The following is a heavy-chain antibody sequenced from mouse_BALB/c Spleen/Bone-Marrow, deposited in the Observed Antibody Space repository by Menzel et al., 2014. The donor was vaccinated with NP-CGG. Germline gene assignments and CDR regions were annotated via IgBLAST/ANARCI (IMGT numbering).Heavy chain of an antibody. D-gene: IGHD2-10*02. CDR1: GFDFSRYW. Sequence: LVESGGGLVQPGGSLKLSCAASGFDFSRYWMNWVRQAPGNGLEWIGEINPDSSTINYTPSLKDKFIISRDNAKNXLYLQMNKVRSEDTALYYCARAKYGNPWFAYWGQGTLVTVSA. V-gene: IGHV4-1*02. CDR3: ARAKYGNPWFAY. CDR2: INPDSSTI. J-gene: IGHJ3*01.